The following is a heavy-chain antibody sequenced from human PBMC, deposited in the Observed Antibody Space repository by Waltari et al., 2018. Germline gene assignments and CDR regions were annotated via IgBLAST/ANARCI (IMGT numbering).Heavy chain of an antibody. D-gene: IGHD3-22*01. CDR1: GFTFSSYG. Sequence: QVQLVESGGGVVQPGRSLRLSCAASGFTFSSYGMHWVRQAPGKGLGWVAVIWYDGSNKYYADSVKGRFTISRDNSKNTLYLQMNSLRAEDTAMYYCAKDLDYYDSSGYPYWGQGTLVTVSS. CDR2: IWYDGSNK. V-gene: IGHV3-30*18. J-gene: IGHJ4*02. CDR3: AKDLDYYDSSGYPY.